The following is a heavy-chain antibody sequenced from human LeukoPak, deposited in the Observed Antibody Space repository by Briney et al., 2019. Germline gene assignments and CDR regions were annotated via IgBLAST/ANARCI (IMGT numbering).Heavy chain of an antibody. Sequence: SGGSLRLSCTGSGFTFRTYAFSWVRQAPGKRLEWVTATGSNGVPYYADSVKGRSTISRDNSKHALYLQMNGLRADDTAVYYCGIRDTSDYYVFWGQGTLVTVSS. CDR1: GFTFRTYA. D-gene: IGHD3-22*01. V-gene: IGHV3-23*01. J-gene: IGHJ4*02. CDR3: GIRDTSDYYVF. CDR2: TGSNGVP.